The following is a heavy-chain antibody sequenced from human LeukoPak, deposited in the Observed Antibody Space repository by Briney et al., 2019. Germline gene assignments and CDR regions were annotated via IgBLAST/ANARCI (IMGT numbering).Heavy chain of an antibody. J-gene: IGHJ3*02. Sequence: SETLSLTCTVSGGSISSYYWSWIRQPPGKGLEWIGYIYYSGSTNYNPSLKSRVTISVDTSKNQFSLKVNSVTAADTAVYYCARVTYYYDSSGYASDIWGQGTMVTVSS. CDR2: IYYSGST. V-gene: IGHV4-59*01. CDR1: GGSISSYY. CDR3: ARVTYYYDSSGYASDI. D-gene: IGHD3-22*01.